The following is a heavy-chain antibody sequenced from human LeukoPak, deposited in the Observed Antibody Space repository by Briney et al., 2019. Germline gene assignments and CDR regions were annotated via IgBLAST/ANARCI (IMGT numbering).Heavy chain of an antibody. CDR2: IGSSGSTI. CDR3: AKAAVDEAFDI. J-gene: IGHJ3*02. CDR1: GFTVSSNY. V-gene: IGHV3-11*04. Sequence: GGSLRLSCAASGFTVSSNYMNWVRQAPGKGLEWVSYIGSSGSTIYYADSVKGRFTISRDNAKNSLYLQMNSLRAEDTAVYYCAKAAVDEAFDIWGQGTMVTVSS.